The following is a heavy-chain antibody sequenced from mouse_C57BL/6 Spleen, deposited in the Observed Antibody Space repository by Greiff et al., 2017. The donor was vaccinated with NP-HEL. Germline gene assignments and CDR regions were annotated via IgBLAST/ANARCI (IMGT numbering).Heavy chain of an antibody. Sequence: EVQLQQSGPELVKPGASVKISCKASGYSFTGYYMNWVKQSPEKSLEWIGEINPSTGGTNYNQKFKAKATLTVDKSSSTAYMQLKSLTSEDSAVYDCARQGGYDVAWFAYWGQGTLVTVSA. D-gene: IGHD2-2*01. J-gene: IGHJ3*01. CDR1: GYSFTGYY. CDR3: ARQGGYDVAWFAY. CDR2: INPSTGGT. V-gene: IGHV1-42*01.